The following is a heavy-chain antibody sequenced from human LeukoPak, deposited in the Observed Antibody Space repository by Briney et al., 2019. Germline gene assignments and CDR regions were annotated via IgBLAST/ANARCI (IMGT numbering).Heavy chain of an antibody. CDR2: ISSSSTI. Sequence: GGSLRLTCAASGFTFSSYSMNWVRQAPGKGLEWVSYISSSSTIYYADSVKGRFTISRDNAKNSLYLQMNSLRAEDTAVYYCARDQSMIVGSDYMDVWGKGTTVTVSS. D-gene: IGHD3-22*01. J-gene: IGHJ6*03. V-gene: IGHV3-48*01. CDR1: GFTFSSYS. CDR3: ARDQSMIVGSDYMDV.